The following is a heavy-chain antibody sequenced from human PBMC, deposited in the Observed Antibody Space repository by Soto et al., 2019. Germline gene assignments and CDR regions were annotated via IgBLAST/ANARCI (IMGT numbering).Heavy chain of an antibody. J-gene: IGHJ4*02. CDR1: GYTFTGYY. V-gene: IGHV1-69*13. CDR3: ASSDTAMARGSGYFDY. Sequence: SVKVSCKASGYTFTGYYMHWVRQAPGQGLEWMGGIIPIFGTANYAQKFQGRVTITADESTSTAYMELSSLRSEDTAVYYCASSDTAMARGSGYFDYWGQGTLVTVSS. CDR2: IIPIFGTA. D-gene: IGHD5-18*01.